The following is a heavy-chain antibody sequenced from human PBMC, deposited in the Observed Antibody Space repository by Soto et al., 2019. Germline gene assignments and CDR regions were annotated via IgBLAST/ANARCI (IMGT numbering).Heavy chain of an antibody. CDR2: INTYNGNT. CDR3: ARGVGSGTYYNQYNWFDP. D-gene: IGHD3-10*01. V-gene: IGHV1-18*01. J-gene: IGHJ5*02. Sequence: ASVKVSCKASGYTFTNYGISWVRPAHGQGLEWMGWINTYNGNTNHAQKLQGRVTMTTDTSTSTAYMELRSLRSDDTAVYYCARGVGSGTYYNQYNWFDPWGQGTLVTVSS. CDR1: GYTFTNYG.